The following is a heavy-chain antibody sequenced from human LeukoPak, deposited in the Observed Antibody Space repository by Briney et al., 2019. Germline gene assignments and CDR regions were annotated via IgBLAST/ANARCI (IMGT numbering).Heavy chain of an antibody. D-gene: IGHD6-13*01. CDR2: IYYSGST. CDR3: ARHFSSSWAKVLNWFDP. Sequence: SETLSLTCTVSGGSISSSSYYWGWIRQPPGKGLEWIGRIYYSGSTCYNPSLKSRVTISVATSKNQFSLKLSSVTAADTAVYYCARHFSSSWAKVLNWFDPWGQGTLVTVSS. J-gene: IGHJ5*02. CDR1: GGSISSSSYY. V-gene: IGHV4-39*01.